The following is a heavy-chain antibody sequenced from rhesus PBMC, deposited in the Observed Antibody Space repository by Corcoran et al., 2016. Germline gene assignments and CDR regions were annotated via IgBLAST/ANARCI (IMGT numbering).Heavy chain of an antibody. CDR1: GYSFTDYS. Sequence: QVQVVQSGTEVKKPGSSVKVSCKASGYSFTDYSVHWVRQAPGQGLEWVRQINPKTDGANYAQKFQGRVIVTRDTSTSTTYMDLSSLRSEDTAVYYCTRDRYSGTWNFGYWGQGVLVIVSS. D-gene: IGHD6-25*01. CDR2: INPKTDGA. J-gene: IGHJ4*01. V-gene: IGHV1-138*01. CDR3: TRDRYSGTWNFGY.